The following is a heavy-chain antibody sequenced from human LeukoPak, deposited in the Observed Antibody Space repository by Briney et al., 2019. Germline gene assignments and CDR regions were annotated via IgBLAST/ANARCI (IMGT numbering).Heavy chain of an antibody. J-gene: IGHJ6*03. CDR3: AKDEYYYGSGSSPLGYGHLGYYMDV. CDR2: IRYDGSNK. D-gene: IGHD3-10*01. CDR1: GLTFSSYG. V-gene: IGHV3-30*02. Sequence: PGGSLRLSCAASGLTFSSYGMHWVRQAPGKGLEWVAFIRYDGSNKYYADSVKGRFTISRDNSKNTLYLQMNSLRAEDTAVYYCAKDEYYYGSGSSPLGYGHLGYYMDVWGKGTTVTISS.